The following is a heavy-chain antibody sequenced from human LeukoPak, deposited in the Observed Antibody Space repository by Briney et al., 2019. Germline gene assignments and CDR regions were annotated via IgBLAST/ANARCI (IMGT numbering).Heavy chain of an antibody. CDR1: AASISSYY. D-gene: IGHD3-22*01. CDR2: IYYSGGT. Sequence: SETLSLTCTVSAASISSYYWSWIRQPPGKGQEWMGYIYYSGGTNYNPSLNSRVAISVDTSKNQFSLMLNSVTAADTAVYYCARFDTSGYYVDNWGQGTLVTVSS. V-gene: IGHV4-59*01. J-gene: IGHJ4*02. CDR3: ARFDTSGYYVDN.